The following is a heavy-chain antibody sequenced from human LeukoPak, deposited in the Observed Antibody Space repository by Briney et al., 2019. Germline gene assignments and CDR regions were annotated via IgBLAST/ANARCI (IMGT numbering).Heavy chain of an antibody. D-gene: IGHD1-26*01. Sequence: KPGGSLRLSCAASGFTFSDYYMSWIRQAPGKGLEWVSYISSSGSTIYYADSVKGRFTISRDNAKNSLYLQMNSLRAEDTAVYYCAREKRELLRTDYYFDYWGQGTLVTVSS. CDR2: ISSSGSTI. CDR3: AREKRELLRTDYYFDY. V-gene: IGHV3-11*04. J-gene: IGHJ4*02. CDR1: GFTFSDYY.